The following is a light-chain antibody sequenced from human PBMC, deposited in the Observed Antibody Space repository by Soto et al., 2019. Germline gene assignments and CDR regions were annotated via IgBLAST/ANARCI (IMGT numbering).Light chain of an antibody. CDR3: QQYNNWPPPA. V-gene: IGKV3-15*01. Sequence: EIVMTQSPATLSVSPGERATLSCRASQSVSSNLAWYQQKPGQAPRLLIYGASTRATGIPARFSGSGSGTEFTLPIISLQSEDFAVYYCQQYNNWPPPAFGQGTKVEIK. CDR2: GAS. J-gene: IGKJ1*01. CDR1: QSVSSN.